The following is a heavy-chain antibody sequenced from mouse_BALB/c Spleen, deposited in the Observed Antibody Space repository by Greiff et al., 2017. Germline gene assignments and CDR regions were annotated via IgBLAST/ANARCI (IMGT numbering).Heavy chain of an antibody. Sequence: EVQLQQSGPELVKPGASVKVSCKASGYAFTSYNMYWVKQSHGKSLEWIGYIDPYNGGTSYNQKFKGKATLTVDKSSSTAYMHLNSLTSEDSAVYYCARVYYYGSSTYAMDYWGQGTSVTVSS. J-gene: IGHJ4*01. CDR3: ARVYYYGSSTYAMDY. D-gene: IGHD1-1*01. CDR1: GYAFTSYN. CDR2: IDPYNGGT. V-gene: IGHV1S135*01.